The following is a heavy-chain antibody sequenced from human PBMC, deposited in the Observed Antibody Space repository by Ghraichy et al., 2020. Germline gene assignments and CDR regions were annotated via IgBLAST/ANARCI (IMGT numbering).Heavy chain of an antibody. V-gene: IGHV3-23*01. CDR1: GFTFSSYA. D-gene: IGHD3-22*01. CDR3: ARNSRYYDSSGYSPNWFDP. Sequence: GGSLRLSCAASGFTFSSYAMSWVRQAPGKGLEWVSAISGSGGSTYYADSVKGRFTISRDNSKNTLYLQMNSLRAEDTAVYYCARNSRYYDSSGYSPNWFDPWGQGTLVTVSS. CDR2: ISGSGGST. J-gene: IGHJ5*02.